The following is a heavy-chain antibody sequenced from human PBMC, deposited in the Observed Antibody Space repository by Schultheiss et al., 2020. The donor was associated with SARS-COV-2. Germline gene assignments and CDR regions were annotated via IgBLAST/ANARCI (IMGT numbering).Heavy chain of an antibody. V-gene: IGHV1-8*01. J-gene: IGHJ6*02. CDR2: MNPNSGGT. Sequence: ASVKVSCKASGYTFTSYDINWVRQATGQGLEWMGWMNPNSGGTNYAQKFQGRVTMTRDTSISTAYMELSRLRSDDTAVYYCARSGPYSSSWYVFAKPYYYYYGMDVWGQGTTVTVSS. D-gene: IGHD6-13*01. CDR1: GYTFTSYD. CDR3: ARSGPYSSSWYVFAKPYYYYYGMDV.